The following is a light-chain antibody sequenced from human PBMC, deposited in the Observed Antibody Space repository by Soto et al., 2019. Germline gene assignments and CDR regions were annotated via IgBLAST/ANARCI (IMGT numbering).Light chain of an antibody. CDR1: QTISSY. CDR2: PAS. Sequence: DIQMTQSPPSLSASVGDRVTITGRASQTISSYLNWYQQKPGKAPKLLIYPASTLQSGVPSRFSDSGSGTDFTLTISSLQPEDFATYYCQQSQGIPYTFGQGTKLESK. J-gene: IGKJ2*01. CDR3: QQSQGIPYT. V-gene: IGKV1-39*01.